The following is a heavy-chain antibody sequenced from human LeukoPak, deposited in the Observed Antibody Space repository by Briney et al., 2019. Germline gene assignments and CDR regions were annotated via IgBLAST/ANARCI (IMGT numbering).Heavy chain of an antibody. V-gene: IGHV3-48*01. CDR2: ISSSTITI. Sequence: TGGSLRLSCAASGFTFSTYSMNWVRQAPGKGLEWVPYISSSTITIYSADSVKARFTISSDNPNNSLYLQMNSLRVEDTAVYYCVSLRATVTAPDYWGQGTLVTVSS. J-gene: IGHJ4*02. D-gene: IGHD4-17*01. CDR1: GFTFSTYS. CDR3: VSLRATVTAPDY.